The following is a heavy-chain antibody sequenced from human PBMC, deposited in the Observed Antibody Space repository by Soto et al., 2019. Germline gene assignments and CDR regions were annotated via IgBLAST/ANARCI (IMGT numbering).Heavy chain of an antibody. D-gene: IGHD3-3*01. CDR3: ARLGSYYDFWSGYYSGYYFDY. J-gene: IGHJ4*02. V-gene: IGHV4-39*01. Sequence: QLQLQESGPGLVKPSETLSLTCTVSGGSISSSSYYWGWIRQPPGKGLEWIGSIYYSGSTYYNPSLKMRVTISVETSKNQFSLKLSSVTAADTAVYYCARLGSYYDFWSGYYSGYYFDYWGQGTLVTVSS. CDR2: IYYSGST. CDR1: GGSISSSSYY.